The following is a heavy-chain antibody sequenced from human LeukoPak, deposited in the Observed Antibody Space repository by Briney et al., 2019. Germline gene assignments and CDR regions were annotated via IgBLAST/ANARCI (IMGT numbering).Heavy chain of an antibody. Sequence: GGSLRLSCAASGFTFSSYWMSWVRQAPGKGLEWVANIKQDGSEKYYVYSVKGRFTISRDNAKNSLYLQMNSLRAEDTAVYYCARADIVVVPAAYHYYYYYGMDVWGQGTTVTVSS. CDR1: GFTFSSYW. D-gene: IGHD2-2*01. CDR3: ARADIVVVPAAYHYYYYYGMDV. V-gene: IGHV3-7*01. CDR2: IKQDGSEK. J-gene: IGHJ6*02.